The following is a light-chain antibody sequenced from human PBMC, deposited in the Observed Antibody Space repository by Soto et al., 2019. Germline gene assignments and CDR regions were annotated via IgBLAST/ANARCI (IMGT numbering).Light chain of an antibody. V-gene: IGLV2-14*01. CDR3: SSYTSSSTLYV. CDR1: SSDVGDYNY. J-gene: IGLJ1*01. Sequence: QSALTQPASVSGSPGQSITISCTGTSSDVGDYNYISWYQQHPGKAPKLMIYVVSNRPSGVSNRFSGSKSGNTASLTISGLQADDEADYYCSSYTSSSTLYVFGTGTKVTVL. CDR2: VVS.